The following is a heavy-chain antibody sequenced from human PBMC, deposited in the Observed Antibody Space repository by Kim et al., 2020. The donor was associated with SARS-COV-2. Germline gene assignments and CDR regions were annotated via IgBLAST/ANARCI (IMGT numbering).Heavy chain of an antibody. J-gene: IGHJ5*02. CDR2: IYTSGST. D-gene: IGHD3-3*01. V-gene: IGHV4-4*07. Sequence: SETLSLTCTVSGGSISSYYWSWIRQPAGKGLEWIGRIYTSGSTNYNPSLKSRVTMSVDTSKNQFSLKLSSVTAADTAVYYCAREGRRTIFGEENWFDPWGQGTLVTVSS. CDR1: GGSISSYY. CDR3: AREGRRTIFGEENWFDP.